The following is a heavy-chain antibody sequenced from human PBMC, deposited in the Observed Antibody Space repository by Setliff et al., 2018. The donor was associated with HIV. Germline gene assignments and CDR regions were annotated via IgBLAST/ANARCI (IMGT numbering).Heavy chain of an antibody. CDR2: IYSIGST. Sequence: SETLSLTCTVSGPSINIHYRSWIRQSPGKAFEWIGYIYSIGSTNYNPSLQSRVTMSVDKSKNQLSLKLWSVTAADTAVYYCATCRHRPSNWFDPWGQGTLVTVSS. CDR3: ATCRHRPSNWFDP. CDR1: GPSINIHY. J-gene: IGHJ5*02. V-gene: IGHV4-59*11.